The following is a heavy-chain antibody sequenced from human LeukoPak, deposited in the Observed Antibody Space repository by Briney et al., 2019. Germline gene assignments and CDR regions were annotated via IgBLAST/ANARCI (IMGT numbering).Heavy chain of an antibody. D-gene: IGHD3-22*01. Sequence: PGGSLRLSCAASGFTFSSHAMSWVRQAPGKGLERVSAISGSGGSTYYADSVKGRFTISRDNSKNTLYLQMNSLRAEDTAVYYCAKDSAPYYYDSSGYSQGYWGQGTLVTVSS. CDR1: GFTFSSHA. CDR3: AKDSAPYYYDSSGYSQGY. CDR2: ISGSGGST. V-gene: IGHV3-23*01. J-gene: IGHJ4*02.